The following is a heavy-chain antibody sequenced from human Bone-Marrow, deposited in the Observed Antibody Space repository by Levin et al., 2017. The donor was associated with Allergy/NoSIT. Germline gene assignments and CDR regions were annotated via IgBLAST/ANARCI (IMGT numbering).Heavy chain of an antibody. CDR3: ASITMVRGVSYYYYYGMDV. Sequence: GGSLRLSCAASGFTFSSYWMSWVRQAPGKGLEWVANIKQDGSEKYYVDSVKGRFTISRDNAKNSLYLQMNSLRAEDTAVYYCASITMVRGVSYYYYYGMDVWGQGTTVTVSS. CDR1: GFTFSSYW. V-gene: IGHV3-7*01. J-gene: IGHJ6*02. D-gene: IGHD3-10*01. CDR2: IKQDGSEK.